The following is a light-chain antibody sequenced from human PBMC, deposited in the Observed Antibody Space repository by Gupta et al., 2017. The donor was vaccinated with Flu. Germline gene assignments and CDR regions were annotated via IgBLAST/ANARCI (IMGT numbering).Light chain of an antibody. CDR2: KIS. V-gene: IGKV2-24*01. CDR3: MQATQFPCT. J-gene: IGKJ2*02. Sequence: LDKPASNSCSSHQGLGHSSGNQYLRWMQKRPGQPPRLLIYKISNRASGVPDRFSGSGAGTEFTLKISRGEAEDVGVYYCMQATQFPCTFGQGTKMEIK. CDR1: QGLGHSSGNQY.